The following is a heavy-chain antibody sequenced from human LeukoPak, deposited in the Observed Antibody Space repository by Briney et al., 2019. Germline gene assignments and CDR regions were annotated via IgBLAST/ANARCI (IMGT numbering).Heavy chain of an antibody. CDR2: IRYDGSNK. CDR3: ARDALSYGSGSYSLN. CDR1: GFTFSSYG. V-gene: IGHV3-30*02. J-gene: IGHJ4*02. Sequence: GGSLRLSCAASGFTFSSYGMHWVRQAPGKGLEWVAFIRYDGSNKYYADSVKGRFTTSRDNSKNTLYLQMNSLRAEDTAVYYCARDALSYGSGSYSLNWGQGTLVTVSS. D-gene: IGHD3-10*01.